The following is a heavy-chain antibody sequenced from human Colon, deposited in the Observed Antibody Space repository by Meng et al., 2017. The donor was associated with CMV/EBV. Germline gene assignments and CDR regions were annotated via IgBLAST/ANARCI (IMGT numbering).Heavy chain of an antibody. CDR2: IYSGGST. CDR3: ARVGTGGRAFDI. V-gene: IGHV3-53*01. J-gene: IGHJ3*02. Sequence: GGSLRLSCAASGFTFSKYAMSWVRQAPGRGLEWVSLIYSGGSTYYADSVKGRFTISRDNSKNTLYLQMNSLRAEDTAVYYCARVGTGGRAFDIWGQGIAGHRLL. D-gene: IGHD5-18*01. CDR1: GFTFSKYA.